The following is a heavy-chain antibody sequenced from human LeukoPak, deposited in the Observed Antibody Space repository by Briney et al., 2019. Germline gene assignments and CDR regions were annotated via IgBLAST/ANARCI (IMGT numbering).Heavy chain of an antibody. D-gene: IGHD3-22*01. CDR3: AREFDYDSSGYYYFDY. Sequence: SQTLSLTCTVSGGSISSGGYSWSWIRQHPGKGLEWVGYFYYSGSTYYNPSLKSRVTISVDASKNQFSLKLSSVTAADTAVYYCAREFDYDSSGYYYFDYWGQGTLVTVSS. CDR2: FYYSGST. V-gene: IGHV4-31*03. CDR1: GGSISSGGYS. J-gene: IGHJ4*02.